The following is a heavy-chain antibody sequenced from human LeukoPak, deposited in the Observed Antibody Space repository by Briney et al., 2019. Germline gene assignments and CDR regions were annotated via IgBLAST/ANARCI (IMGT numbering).Heavy chain of an antibody. CDR3: ARDQGASTSY. CDR1: GFTFRSYS. J-gene: IGHJ4*02. CDR2: ISSVSGSI. Sequence: GGSLRLSCSASGFTFRSYSMNGVRQAPGEGREGGSYISSVSGSIYYAHSVKGRFTSSRDNAQNSLYLQMDSLRAEDTDVYYCARDQGASTSYWGPGTLVTVSS. V-gene: IGHV3-48*01. D-gene: IGHD1-26*01.